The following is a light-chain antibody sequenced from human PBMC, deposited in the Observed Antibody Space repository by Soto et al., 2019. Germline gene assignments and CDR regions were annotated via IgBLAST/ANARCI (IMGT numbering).Light chain of an antibody. J-gene: IGLJ2*01. Sequence: QSALTQPASLSGSPGQSITISCTGTSSDVGGYNFVSWYQQHPGKAPTVIIYDVSNRPSVVSDRYSGSKSDNTAYLTISGLQAEDEAHYSCASYTRGSTPVVLGGGTKLTVL. CDR1: SSDVGGYNF. CDR2: DVS. V-gene: IGLV2-14*01. CDR3: ASYTRGSTPVV.